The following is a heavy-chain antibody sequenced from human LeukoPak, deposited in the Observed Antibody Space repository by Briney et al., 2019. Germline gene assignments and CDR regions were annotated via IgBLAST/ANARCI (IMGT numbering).Heavy chain of an antibody. CDR1: GHNLTELS. D-gene: IGHD2-8*01. J-gene: IGHJ6*02. CDR2: FDPDDDET. V-gene: IGHV1-24*01. Sequence: ASVKVSCKVSGHNLTELSMHWVRQAPGKGLEWMGGFDPDDDETIYAQKVQGRLTMTEDTSTDTVYMELSSLRSEDTAVYYCASLYCTTSNCYGPYYYYGMDVWGQGTTVTVSS. CDR3: ASLYCTTSNCYGPYYYYGMDV.